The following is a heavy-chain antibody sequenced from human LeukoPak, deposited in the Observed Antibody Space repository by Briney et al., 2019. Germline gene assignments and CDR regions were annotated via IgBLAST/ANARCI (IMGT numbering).Heavy chain of an antibody. D-gene: IGHD1-26*01. CDR1: GGSISSYY. CDR3: ASHGVDIGGAILWFDR. CDR2: IYYSGTT. V-gene: IGHV4-59*08. Sequence: PSETLSLTCTVSGGSISSYYWSWLRQPPGKGLEWIGYIYYSGTTNYNPSLKSRVTISVDTSKNQFSLKLSSVTAADTAVYNCASHGVDIGGAILWFDRWGQGTLVTVSS. J-gene: IGHJ5*02.